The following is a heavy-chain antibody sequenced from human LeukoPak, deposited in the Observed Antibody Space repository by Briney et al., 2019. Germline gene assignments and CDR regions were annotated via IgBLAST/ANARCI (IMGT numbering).Heavy chain of an antibody. J-gene: IGHJ3*02. CDR2: IYYSGST. Sequence: SETLSLTCTVSGGSISSSSYYWGWIRQPPGKGLEWIGSIYYSGSTYYNPSLKSRVTISVDTSKNQFSLKLSSVTAADTAVYYCARPVGSTGHDAFDIWGQGTMVTVSS. D-gene: IGHD1-14*01. CDR1: GGSISSSSYY. V-gene: IGHV4-39*07. CDR3: ARPVGSTGHDAFDI.